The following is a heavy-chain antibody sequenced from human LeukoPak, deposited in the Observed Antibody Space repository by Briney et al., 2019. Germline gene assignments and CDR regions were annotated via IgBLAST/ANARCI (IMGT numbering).Heavy chain of an antibody. V-gene: IGHV4-31*03. CDR1: GGSISSGGYY. CDR2: IYYSGST. D-gene: IGHD1-26*01. Sequence: SETLSLTCTVSGGSISSGGYYWSWLRQHPGKGLEWIGYIYYSGSTYYNPSLKSRVTISVDTSKNQFSLKLSSVTAADTAVYYCARDRELLGLDYWGQGTLVTVSS. J-gene: IGHJ4*02. CDR3: ARDRELLGLDY.